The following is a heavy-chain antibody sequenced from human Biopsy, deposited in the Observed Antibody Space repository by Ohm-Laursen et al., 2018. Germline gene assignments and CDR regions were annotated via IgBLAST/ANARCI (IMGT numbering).Heavy chain of an antibody. J-gene: IGHJ2*01. D-gene: IGHD6-19*01. Sequence: ETLSLTCSVSGGSTNDYFWSWIRQPAGETLEWIGRIYSSGGSSYNPSLKSRISMSMDTSNNQFSLTLTSVAAADTAVYYCARTPGKAVAGRFLDLWGRGTLVTVSS. CDR1: GGSTNDYF. CDR3: ARTPGKAVAGRFLDL. V-gene: IGHV4-4*07. CDR2: IYSSGGS.